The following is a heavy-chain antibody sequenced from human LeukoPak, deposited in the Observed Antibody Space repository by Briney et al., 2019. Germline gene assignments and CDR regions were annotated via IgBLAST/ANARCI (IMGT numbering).Heavy chain of an antibody. V-gene: IGHV3-33*01. Sequence: GGSLRLSCVASGXSFTTHGVHWVRQAPGKGLEWVALIWYDGSNENYAESVKGRFTISRDNSRNTLYLQMNSLRAEDTAVYYCARDGYSGSFLNSWGQGTLVTVSS. CDR2: IWYDGSNE. J-gene: IGHJ4*02. D-gene: IGHD1-26*01. CDR3: ARDGYSGSFLNS. CDR1: GXSFTTHG.